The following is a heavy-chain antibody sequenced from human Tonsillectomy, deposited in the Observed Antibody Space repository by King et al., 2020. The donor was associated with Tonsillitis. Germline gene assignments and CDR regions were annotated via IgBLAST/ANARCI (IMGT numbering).Heavy chain of an antibody. CDR1: GFTFSTYS. Sequence: VQLVESGGGLVKPGGSLRLSCAASGFTFSTYSMNWVRKAPGKGLEWVSSISFRSTYIYYADSVKGRFTISRDDAKNSLYLQRNSLRAEDTAVYYCARDRGSSWSYFDYWGQGTLVTVSS. CDR2: ISFRSTYI. D-gene: IGHD6-13*01. J-gene: IGHJ4*02. V-gene: IGHV3-21*01. CDR3: ARDRGSSWSYFDY.